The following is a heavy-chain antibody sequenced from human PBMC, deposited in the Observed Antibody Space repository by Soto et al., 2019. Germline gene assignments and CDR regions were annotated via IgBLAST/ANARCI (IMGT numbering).Heavy chain of an antibody. V-gene: IGHV1-69*02. CDR3: ARGRDSRDAFDI. CDR2: IIPILGIA. CDR1: GGTFSSYT. Sequence: QVQLVQSGAAVKKPGSSVKVSCKASGGTFSSYTISWVRQAPGQGLEWMGRIIPILGIANYAQKFQGRVTITADKSTSTAYMELSSLRSEDTAVYYCARGRDSRDAFDIWGQGTMVTVSS. J-gene: IGHJ3*02.